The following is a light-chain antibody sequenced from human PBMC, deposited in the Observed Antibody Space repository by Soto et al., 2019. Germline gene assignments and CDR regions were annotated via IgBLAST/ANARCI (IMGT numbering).Light chain of an antibody. CDR3: QQYASSPLT. CDR1: QSVRSNY. V-gene: IGKV3-20*01. Sequence: EIVLTQSPGTLSLSSGERATLSCRASQSVRSNYLAWYQQKPGQAPRLLIYGASSRATGIPDRFGGSGSGTDFTVTISRLKPEDFAVYYCQQYASSPLTFGGGTKVEIK. J-gene: IGKJ4*01. CDR2: GAS.